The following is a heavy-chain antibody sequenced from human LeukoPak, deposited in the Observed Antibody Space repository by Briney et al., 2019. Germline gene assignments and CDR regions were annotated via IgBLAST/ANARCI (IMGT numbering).Heavy chain of an antibody. Sequence: PSETLSLTCTVSGYSISSGYYWGWIRQPPGKGLEWIGGIYHSGSTYYNPSLKSRVTISVDTSKNQFSLKLSSVTAADTAVYYCARDGGWYPTGYWGQGTLVTVSS. D-gene: IGHD6-19*01. V-gene: IGHV4-38-2*02. CDR1: GYSISSGYY. CDR2: IYHSGST. CDR3: ARDGGWYPTGY. J-gene: IGHJ4*02.